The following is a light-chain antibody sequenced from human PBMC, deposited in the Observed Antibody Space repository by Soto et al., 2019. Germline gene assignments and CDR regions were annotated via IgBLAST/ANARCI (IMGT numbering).Light chain of an antibody. CDR3: AAWDGSLNGWV. CDR1: NSNIGTNS. J-gene: IGLJ3*02. CDR2: SNN. Sequence: VLTQPPSASGTPGQRVTISCSGSNSNIGTNSMNWYQQLPGTAPKLLIHSNNQRPSGVPDRFSGSKSGTSASLAISGLQSEDEADYYCAAWDGSLNGWVFGGGTKLTVL. V-gene: IGLV1-44*01.